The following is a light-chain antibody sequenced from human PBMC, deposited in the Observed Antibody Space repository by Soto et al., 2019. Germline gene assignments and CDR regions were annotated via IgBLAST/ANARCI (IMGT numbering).Light chain of an antibody. CDR3: SSYTTRNTEV. V-gene: IGLV2-14*03. CDR1: SSDVGAFNY. J-gene: IGLJ1*01. Sequence: QSVLTQPASVSGSPGQSIPISCIGTSSDVGAFNYVSWYQHHPGKAPQLIIYDVTSRPSGVSNRFSASKSGNTASLTISGLQAEDEADYYCSSYTTRNTEVFGTGTKVTVL. CDR2: DVT.